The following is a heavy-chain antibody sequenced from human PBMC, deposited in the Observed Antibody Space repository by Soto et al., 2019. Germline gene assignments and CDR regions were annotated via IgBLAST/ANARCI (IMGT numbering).Heavy chain of an antibody. CDR2: ISYDGSNK. CDR1: GFTFSSYA. CDR3: VRFGMIVVFNTPGGAFDI. D-gene: IGHD3-22*01. Sequence: QVQLVESGGGVVQPGRSLRLSCAASGFTFSSYAMHWVRQAPGKGLEWVAVISYDGSNKYYADSVKGRFTISRDNSKNTLYLQMNSLRAEDTAVYYCVRFGMIVVFNTPGGAFDIWGQGTMVTVSS. J-gene: IGHJ3*02. V-gene: IGHV3-30-3*01.